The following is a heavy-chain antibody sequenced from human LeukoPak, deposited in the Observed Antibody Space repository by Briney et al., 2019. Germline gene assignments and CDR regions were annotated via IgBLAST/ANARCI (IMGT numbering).Heavy chain of an antibody. V-gene: IGHV4-59*01. CDR1: GGSMTNLY. CDR3: AKGGSTNFYYGDV. Sequence: SETLSLTCSVSGGSMTNLYWTWIRQPPGKGLEWIGDILDSGSTRHHTSLESRVTISVDTSKNQFSLKLSSVTAADTAVYYCAKGGSTNFYYGDVWGQGTTVTVS. J-gene: IGHJ6*02. D-gene: IGHD2/OR15-2a*01. CDR2: ILDSGST.